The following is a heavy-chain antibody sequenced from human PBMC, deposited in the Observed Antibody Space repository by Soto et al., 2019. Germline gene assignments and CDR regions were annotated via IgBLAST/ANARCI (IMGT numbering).Heavy chain of an antibody. Sequence: EVQLVESGGGLVQPGGSLKLACAASGFTFSASAMHWVRQASGNGLEWVGRIRSKANSYSTTYAASVKGRFTISRDDSKHTADLQMNSLKTEDTAGYYCMSMTTVSSFADYWGQGTFDTVSS. D-gene: IGHD4-17*01. CDR2: IRSKANSYST. CDR3: MSMTTVSSFADY. J-gene: IGHJ4*02. V-gene: IGHV3-73*01. CDR1: GFTFSASA.